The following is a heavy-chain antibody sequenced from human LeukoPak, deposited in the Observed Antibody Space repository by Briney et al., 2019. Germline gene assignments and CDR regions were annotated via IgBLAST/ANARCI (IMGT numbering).Heavy chain of an antibody. CDR1: GFSFSSYW. CDR2: IKQDGSEK. CDR3: ARASLYYYDSSGYLT. V-gene: IGHV3-7*01. J-gene: IGHJ4*02. D-gene: IGHD3-22*01. Sequence: PGGSLRLSCAASGFSFSSYWTGWVRQAPGKGLGWVASIKQDGSEKYYVDSVKGRFTISRDNAKNTLYLQMNSLRAEDTAVYYCARASLYYYDSSGYLTWGQGTLVTVSS.